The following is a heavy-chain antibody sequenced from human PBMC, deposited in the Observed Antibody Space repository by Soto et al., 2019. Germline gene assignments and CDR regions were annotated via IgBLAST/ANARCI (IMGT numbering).Heavy chain of an antibody. J-gene: IGHJ5*02. CDR2: INPNSGGT. CDR1: GYTFTAYY. Sequence: QVQLVQSGAEVKKPGASVKVSCKASGYTFTAYYMHWVRQAPGQGLEWMGWINPNSGGTYHAQNYQGRVTMTRDTSTTTAYMELASLRSDYTAVYYCAGGGGRGYNERAPWGHGTLVIVSS. CDR3: AGGGGRGYNERAP. D-gene: IGHD3-22*01. V-gene: IGHV1-2*02.